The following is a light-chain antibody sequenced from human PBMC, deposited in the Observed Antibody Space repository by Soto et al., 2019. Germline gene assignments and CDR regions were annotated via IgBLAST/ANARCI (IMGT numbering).Light chain of an antibody. V-gene: IGLV2-14*01. J-gene: IGLJ1*01. Sequence: QSALTQPASVSGSPGQSHTISCTGTSSDVGGYNYVSWYQQHPGKAPKLMIYDVSNRPSGVSNRFSGSKSGNTASLTISGLQAEDEADYYCSSYKSSSTPYYVFGTGNEVPGL. CDR2: DVS. CDR3: SSYKSSSTPYYV. CDR1: SSDVGGYNY.